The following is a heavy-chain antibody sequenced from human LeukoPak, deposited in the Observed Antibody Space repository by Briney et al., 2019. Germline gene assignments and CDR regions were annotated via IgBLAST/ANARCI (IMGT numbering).Heavy chain of an antibody. V-gene: IGHV3-23*01. Sequence: GGSLRLSCAASGFTFSDYYMSWIRQAPGKGLEWVSAISGSGGSTYYADSVKGRFAISRDNSKNTLYLQMNSLRAEDTAVYYCAKDVAAPERDYWGQGTLVTVSS. CDR2: ISGSGGST. CDR1: GFTFSDYY. D-gene: IGHD6-19*01. CDR3: AKDVAAPERDY. J-gene: IGHJ4*02.